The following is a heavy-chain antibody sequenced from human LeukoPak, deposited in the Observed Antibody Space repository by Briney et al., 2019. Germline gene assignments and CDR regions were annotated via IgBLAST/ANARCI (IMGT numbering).Heavy chain of an antibody. J-gene: IGHJ4*02. D-gene: IGHD2-2*02. V-gene: IGHV5-51*01. Sequence: GESLKISCKGSGYNFINYWIGWVRQMPGKGLEWMGIIYPGDSDTRYSPSFQGQVTISADTSISTAYLQWSSLKASDTAMYYCARGSTVVPAAIDYWGQGTLVTVSS. CDR3: ARGSTVVPAAIDY. CDR1: GYNFINYW. CDR2: IYPGDSDT.